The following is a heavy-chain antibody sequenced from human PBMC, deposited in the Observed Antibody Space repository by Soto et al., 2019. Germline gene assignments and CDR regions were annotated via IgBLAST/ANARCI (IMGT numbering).Heavy chain of an antibody. J-gene: IGHJ6*02. CDR1: GFTFSSYT. D-gene: IGHD3-10*01. V-gene: IGHV3-21*01. CDR3: ARVGITLMRGTTGGNHYGMDV. CDR2: INSIGSYI. Sequence: EVQLVESGGGLVKPGGSLRLSCAASGFTFSSYTMNWVRQAPGKGLEWVSSINSIGSYIYDVDSVKGRFTISRDNGQKSLLLYMISLRVDESVIFYCARVGITLMRGTTGGNHYGMDVWGQGTTVIVSS.